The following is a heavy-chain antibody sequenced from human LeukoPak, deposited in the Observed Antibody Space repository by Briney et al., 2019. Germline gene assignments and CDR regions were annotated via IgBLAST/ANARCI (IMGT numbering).Heavy chain of an antibody. J-gene: IGHJ4*02. CDR2: INHSGST. D-gene: IGHD1-7*01. CDR1: GGSFSGYY. CDR3: ARGRYNWNYVPYYFDY. V-gene: IGHV4-34*01. Sequence: PSETLSLTCAVYGGSFSGYYWSWIRQPPGKGLEWIGEINHSGSTNYIPSLKSRVTVSVDTSKNQFSLKLSSVTAADTAVYYCARGRYNWNYVPYYFDYWGQGTLVTVSS.